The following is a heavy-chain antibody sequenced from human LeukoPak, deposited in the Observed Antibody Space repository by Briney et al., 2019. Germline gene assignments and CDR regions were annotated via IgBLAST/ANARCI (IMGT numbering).Heavy chain of an antibody. D-gene: IGHD2-21*02. Sequence: GESLKISCKGSGYSFTSYWIGWVRQMPGKGLEWMGIIYPGDSDTRYSPSFQGQVTISADKSISTAYLQWSSLKASDTAMYYCASQTAIDHYYFDYWGQGTLVTLYS. CDR3: ASQTAIDHYYFDY. CDR1: GYSFTSYW. J-gene: IGHJ4*02. V-gene: IGHV5-51*01. CDR2: IYPGDSDT.